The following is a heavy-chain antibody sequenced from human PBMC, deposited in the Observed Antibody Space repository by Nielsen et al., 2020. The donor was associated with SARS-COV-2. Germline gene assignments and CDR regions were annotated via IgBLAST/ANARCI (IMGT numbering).Heavy chain of an antibody. V-gene: IGHV3-48*03. D-gene: IGHD2-15*01. CDR3: ARDGKDSKGWHQRVDY. CDR1: GFTFSSYE. Sequence: GESLKISCAASGFTFSSYEMNWVRQAPGKGLEWVSYISTSGSTIYYADSVKGRFTISRDNAKNSLYLQMNSLRVEDTALYYCARDGKDSKGWHQRVDYCGQGTMVTVSS. J-gene: IGHJ4*02. CDR2: ISTSGSTI.